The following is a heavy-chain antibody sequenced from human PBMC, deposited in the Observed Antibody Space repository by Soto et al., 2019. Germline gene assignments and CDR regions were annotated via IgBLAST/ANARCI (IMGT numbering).Heavy chain of an antibody. CDR3: VKQYTSGGHFDY. J-gene: IGHJ4*02. CDR1: GFTFSSYG. CDR2: IWYDGSNK. D-gene: IGHD6-19*01. V-gene: IGHV3-33*06. Sequence: QVQLVESGGGVVQPGRSLRLSCAASGFTFSSYGMHWVRQAPGTGLEWVAVIWYDGSNKHYADSVKGRFTISRDNFKNTLYLQMNSLRAEDTAVYYCVKQYTSGGHFDYWGQGTLVTVSS.